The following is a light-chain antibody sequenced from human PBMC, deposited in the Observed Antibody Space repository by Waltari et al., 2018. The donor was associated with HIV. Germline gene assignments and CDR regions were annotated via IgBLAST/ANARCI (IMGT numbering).Light chain of an antibody. CDR1: QSRSSD. Sequence: DIQMTQSPSSLSASVGHRVTITCRASQSRSSDLTCYQQKPGEAPKLLIYAASSVQSGVPSRFSGSGSGTDFTLTINSLEPEDFATYYCQQGYSTPRTFGQGTKVEIK. V-gene: IGKV1-39*01. J-gene: IGKJ1*01. CDR2: AAS. CDR3: QQGYSTPRT.